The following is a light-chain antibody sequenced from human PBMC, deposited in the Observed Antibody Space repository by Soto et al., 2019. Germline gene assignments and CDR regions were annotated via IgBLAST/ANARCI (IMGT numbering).Light chain of an antibody. V-gene: IGKV1-9*01. CDR1: QGSSGY. CDR2: IAS. Sequence: IQVTQSASTVSTTNVXRXXXXXRASQGSSGYLAWYQQQPGKAPKLVIAIASTLQSGVPSRFSGSGSGTDFTLTISSLQPEDVATYYCQQLNSYPLTFGGGTKVDIK. J-gene: IGKJ4*01. CDR3: QQLNSYPLT.